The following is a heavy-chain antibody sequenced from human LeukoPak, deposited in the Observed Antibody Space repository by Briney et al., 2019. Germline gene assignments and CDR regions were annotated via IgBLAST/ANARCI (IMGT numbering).Heavy chain of an antibody. D-gene: IGHD2-15*01. Sequence: GSSVKVSCKASGGTFTSYGISWVRQAPGQGLEWMGWISAYNGNTNYAQKLQGRVTMTTDTSTSTAYMELRSLRSDDTAVYYCARDFGYCSGGSCYDEIRDYWGQGTLVTVSS. V-gene: IGHV1-18*01. CDR1: GGTFTSYG. J-gene: IGHJ4*02. CDR2: ISAYNGNT. CDR3: ARDFGYCSGGSCYDEIRDY.